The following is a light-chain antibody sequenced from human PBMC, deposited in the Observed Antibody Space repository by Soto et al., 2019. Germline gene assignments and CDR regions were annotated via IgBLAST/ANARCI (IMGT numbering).Light chain of an antibody. CDR1: LSVSRN. CDR2: DAS. CDR3: QQYHKWPPIT. V-gene: IGKV3-15*01. J-gene: IGKJ5*01. Sequence: EIVMTQSPATLSVSPGERATLSCRASLSVSRNLAWYQQKPGQAPRLLISDASTRATGIPARFSGSGSGTEFTLTITSLQSEDFAVYYCQQYHKWPPITFGQGTRLEIK.